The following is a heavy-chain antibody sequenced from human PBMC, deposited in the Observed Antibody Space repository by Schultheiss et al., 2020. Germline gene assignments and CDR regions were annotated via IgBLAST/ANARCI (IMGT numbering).Heavy chain of an antibody. J-gene: IGHJ6*02. CDR2: MNPNSGNT. CDR3: ARSLWQQLPINYYYYYGMDV. CDR1: GYTFTSYD. Sequence: ASVKVSCKASGYTFTSYDINWVRQATGQGLEWMGWMNPNSGNTGYAQKFQGRVTMTRNTSISTAYMELSSLRSEDTAVYYCARSLWQQLPINYYYYYGMDVWGQGTTVTGSS. D-gene: IGHD6-13*01. V-gene: IGHV1-8*01.